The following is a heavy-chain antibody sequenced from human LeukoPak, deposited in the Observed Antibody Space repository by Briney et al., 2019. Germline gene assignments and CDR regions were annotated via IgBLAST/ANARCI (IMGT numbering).Heavy chain of an antibody. J-gene: IGHJ4*02. Sequence: ASVKVSCKASGYTFTGYSLYWVRQAPGQGLEWLGWINPESGGTYYVQKFLGRATMTRDTSISTAYMELSTLTSDDTAVYFCARRFSSAYYGTDYFDYWGQGTLVTVSS. D-gene: IGHD3-16*01. CDR2: INPESGGT. CDR3: ARRFSSAYYGTDYFDY. CDR1: GYTFTGYS. V-gene: IGHV1-2*02.